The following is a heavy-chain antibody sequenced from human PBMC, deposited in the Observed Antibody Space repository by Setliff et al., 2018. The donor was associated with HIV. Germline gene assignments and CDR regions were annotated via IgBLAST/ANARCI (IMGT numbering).Heavy chain of an antibody. J-gene: IGHJ5*02. CDR3: ARGHLWFGESFPFDP. Sequence: ASVKVSCKASGYTFTSYAMNWVRQAPGQGLEWMGWINTNTGNPTHAQGFTGRFVFSLDTSVSTAYLQISSLEAEGTAVYYCARGHLWFGESFPFDPWGQGTLVTVSS. CDR1: GYTFTSYA. CDR2: INTNTGNP. D-gene: IGHD3-10*01. V-gene: IGHV7-4-1*02.